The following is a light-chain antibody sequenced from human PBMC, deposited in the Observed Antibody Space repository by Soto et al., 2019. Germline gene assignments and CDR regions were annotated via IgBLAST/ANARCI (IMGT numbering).Light chain of an antibody. V-gene: IGLV1-40*01. CDR3: QSYDSSLSGSV. CDR2: GNS. Sequence: QSVLTQPPSVSGAPGQRVTISCTGSSSNIGAGYDVHWYQQLPGTAPKLLIYGNSNRPSGVPDRFSGSKFGSSGSLAITGLQAEDEADYYCQSYDSSLSGSVFGGGTKLTVL. CDR1: SSNIGAGYD. J-gene: IGLJ2*01.